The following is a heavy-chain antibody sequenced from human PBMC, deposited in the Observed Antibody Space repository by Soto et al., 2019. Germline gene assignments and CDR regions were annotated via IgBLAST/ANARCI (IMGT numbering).Heavy chain of an antibody. CDR2: ISAYNGNT. Sequence: GGPVKVSCKASGYTFTSYGISWVRQAPGQGLEWMGWISAYNGNTNYAQKLQGRVTMTTDTSTSTAYMELRSLRSDDTAVYYCAVDPKQWLVPGFDYWGQGTLVTVSS. CDR3: AVDPKQWLVPGFDY. D-gene: IGHD6-19*01. V-gene: IGHV1-18*01. J-gene: IGHJ4*02. CDR1: GYTFTSYG.